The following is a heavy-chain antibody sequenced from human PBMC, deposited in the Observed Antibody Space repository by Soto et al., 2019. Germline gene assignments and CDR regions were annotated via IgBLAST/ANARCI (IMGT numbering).Heavy chain of an antibody. J-gene: IGHJ3*02. D-gene: IGHD2-2*01. V-gene: IGHV3-7*01. CDR3: ASHRYCSSTSCYDAFDI. Sequence: GGSLRLSCAASGFTFSSYWMSWVRQAPGKGLEWVANIKQDGSEKYYVDSVKGRFTISRDNAKNSLYLQMNSLRAEDKAVYYCASHRYCSSTSCYDAFDIWGQGTMVTVSS. CDR1: GFTFSSYW. CDR2: IKQDGSEK.